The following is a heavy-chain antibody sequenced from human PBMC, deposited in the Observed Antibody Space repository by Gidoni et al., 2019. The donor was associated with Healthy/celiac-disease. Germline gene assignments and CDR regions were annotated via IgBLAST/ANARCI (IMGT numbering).Heavy chain of an antibody. CDR2: IKQDGSEK. Sequence: EVQLVESGGGLVQPGGSLRLSCAASGFPFSSYWMSWVRQAPGKGLEWVANIKQDGSEKYYVDSVKGRFTISRDNAKNSLYLQMNSLRAEDTAVYYCARDLRVTTNYYYYYGMDVWGQGTTVTVSS. D-gene: IGHD4-17*01. CDR1: GFPFSSYW. CDR3: ARDLRVTTNYYYYYGMDV. V-gene: IGHV3-7*01. J-gene: IGHJ6*02.